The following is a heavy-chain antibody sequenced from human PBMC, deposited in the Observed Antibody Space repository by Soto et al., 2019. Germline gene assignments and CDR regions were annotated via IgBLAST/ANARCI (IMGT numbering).Heavy chain of an antibody. V-gene: IGHV4-61*01. CDR1: GGSVSSDSHY. D-gene: IGHD2-21*02. CDR2: IYYSGNT. CDR3: ARTARTSASTDY. J-gene: IGHJ4*02. Sequence: QVQLQESGPGLVKPSETLSLTCTVSGGSVSSDSHYWSWIRQPPGKGLEWIGYIYYSGNTRYNPTLKSRVTISLDTSKNQFSLELSSVTAADPALYDCARTARTSASTDYWGQGTLVTVSS.